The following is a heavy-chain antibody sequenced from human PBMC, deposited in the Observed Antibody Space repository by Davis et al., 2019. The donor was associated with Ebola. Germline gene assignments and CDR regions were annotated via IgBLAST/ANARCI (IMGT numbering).Heavy chain of an antibody. D-gene: IGHD4-17*01. Sequence: ASVKVSCRASGYTFTSYGISWVRQAPGQGLEWMGWISAYNGNTNYAQKLQGRVTMTTDTSTSTAYMELRSLRSDDTAVYYCARMGGLTVTTKFDAFDIWGQGTMVTVSS. CDR3: ARMGGLTVTTKFDAFDI. J-gene: IGHJ3*02. CDR1: GYTFTSYG. V-gene: IGHV1-18*01. CDR2: ISAYNGNT.